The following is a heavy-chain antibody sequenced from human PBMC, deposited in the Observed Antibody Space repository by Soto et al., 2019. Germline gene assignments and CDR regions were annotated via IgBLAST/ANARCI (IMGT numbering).Heavy chain of an antibody. J-gene: IGHJ4*02. Sequence: QVQLEQSGAEVKKPGASVKVSCKASGYKFTNNDINWVRQASGQGLEGMGWMNPDSGKTDYVRKFQDRVTFTRDTASNTAYMDLSGLRAEDTAIYFCAIYTSSFSYFDFWGQGTLVTVS. CDR1: GYKFTNND. CDR3: AIYTSSFSYFDF. CDR2: MNPDSGKT. V-gene: IGHV1-8*01. D-gene: IGHD3-16*01.